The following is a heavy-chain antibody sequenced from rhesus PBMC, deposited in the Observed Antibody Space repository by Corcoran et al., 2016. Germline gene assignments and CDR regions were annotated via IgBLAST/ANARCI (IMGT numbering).Heavy chain of an antibody. CDR3: ARGGLSLDV. V-gene: IGHV4-93*01. Sequence: QVQLQESGPAVVKPSETLSLTSAVTGGSISRSNWRRWNRPSPGEGLEWSGGIYGGGGSTEYNPSLKSRVTISKDTSKNQFSLKLSSVTAADTAVYYCARGGLSLDVWGRGVLVTVSS. CDR2: IYGGGGST. J-gene: IGHJ5-2*02. CDR1: GGSISRSNW.